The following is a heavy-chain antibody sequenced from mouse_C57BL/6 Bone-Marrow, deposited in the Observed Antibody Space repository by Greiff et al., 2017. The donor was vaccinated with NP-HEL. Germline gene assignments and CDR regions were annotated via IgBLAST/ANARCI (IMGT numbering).Heavy chain of an antibody. CDR2: ISYDGSN. D-gene: IGHD1-1*01. V-gene: IGHV3-6*01. J-gene: IGHJ1*03. CDR1: GYSITSGYY. CDR3: ARGITTVVADFDV. Sequence: DVKLQESGPGLVKPSQSLSLTCSVTGYSITSGYYWNWIRQFPGNKLEWMGYISYDGSNNYNPSLKNRISITRDTSKNQFFLKLNSVTTEDTATYYCARGITTVVADFDVWGTGTTVTVSS.